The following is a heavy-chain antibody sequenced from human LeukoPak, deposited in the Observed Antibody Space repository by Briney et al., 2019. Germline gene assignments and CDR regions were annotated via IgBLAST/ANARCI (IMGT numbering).Heavy chain of an antibody. D-gene: IGHD3-9*01. CDR2: INPNSGGT. J-gene: IGHJ4*02. V-gene: IGHV1-2*06. CDR3: TRDLTISGPIGI. CDR1: GYTFTGYA. Sequence: ASVKVSCKASGYTFTGYAMHWVRQAPGQGLEWVGRINPNSGGTNYAQDFQGRVTITRDTSINTAYMELNRLRSDDTAIYYCTRDLTISGPIGIWGQGTLVTVSA.